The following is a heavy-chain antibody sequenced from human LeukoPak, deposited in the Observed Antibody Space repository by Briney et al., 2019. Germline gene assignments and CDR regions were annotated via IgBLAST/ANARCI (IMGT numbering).Heavy chain of an antibody. V-gene: IGHV4-4*02. CDR1: GFTFSNAW. CDR2: IYHSGST. J-gene: IGHJ4*02. Sequence: GSLRLSCAASGFTFSNAWMNWVRQAPGKGLEWIGYIYHSGSTYYNPSLKSRVTISVDRSKNQFSLKLSSVTAADTAVYYCARAGLNFDYWGQGTLVTVSS. CDR3: ARAGLNFDY.